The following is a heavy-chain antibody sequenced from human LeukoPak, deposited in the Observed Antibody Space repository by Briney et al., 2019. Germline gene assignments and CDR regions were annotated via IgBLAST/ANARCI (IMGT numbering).Heavy chain of an antibody. Sequence: SATLSLTCTVSGDSISGYYWGWIRQPPGKGLEWIGSIYYSGSTYYNPSLKSRVTISVDTSKNQFSLKLSSVTAADTAVYYCASPYSSGYPPMAFDIWGQGTMVTVSS. D-gene: IGHD3-22*01. CDR3: ASPYSSGYPPMAFDI. J-gene: IGHJ3*02. CDR2: IYYSGST. V-gene: IGHV4-39*01. CDR1: GDSISGYY.